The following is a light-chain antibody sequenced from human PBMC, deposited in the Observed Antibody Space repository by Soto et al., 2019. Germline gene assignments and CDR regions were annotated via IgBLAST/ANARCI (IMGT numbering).Light chain of an antibody. J-gene: IGKJ5*01. CDR3: QQYYVLRIT. Sequence: EIVLTKSPATLSVSKGERATLSCRASQSVSSNLAWYQQKPGQAPRLLIYGASTRATGIPARFSGSGSGTEFTLSICGLQSEDFAVYCCQQYYVLRITVGEGTRLEIK. V-gene: IGKV3-15*01. CDR1: QSVSSN. CDR2: GAS.